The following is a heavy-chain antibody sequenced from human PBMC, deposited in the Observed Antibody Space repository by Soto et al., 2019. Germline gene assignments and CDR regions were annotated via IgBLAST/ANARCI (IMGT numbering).Heavy chain of an antibody. CDR3: ANGRNQAAWGTTVDY. CDR2: ISGSGGST. V-gene: IGHV3-23*01. Sequence: EVQLLESGGGLVQPGGSLRLSCEASGFTFSSYAMSWVRQAPGKGLEWVSAISGSGGSTYYADSVKGRFTISRDNSKNTLYLQMNSLRAEDTAVYYCANGRNQAAWGTTVDYWGQGTLVTVSS. J-gene: IGHJ4*02. CDR1: GFTFSSYA. D-gene: IGHD1-7*01.